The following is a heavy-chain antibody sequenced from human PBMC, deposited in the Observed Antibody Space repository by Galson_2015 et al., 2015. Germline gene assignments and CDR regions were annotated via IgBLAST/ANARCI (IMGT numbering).Heavy chain of an antibody. CDR1: GFSLTNYW. CDR3: ATSADAGGND. V-gene: IGHV3-7*01. D-gene: IGHD4-23*01. CDR2: IKQDGSAK. J-gene: IGHJ4*02. Sequence: SLRLSCAASGFSLTNYWMSWSRQAPGKGLEWVANIKQDGSAKYYADSAKGRFTISRDNAKNSLYLQMSSLTAEDTAVYYCATSADAGGNDWGQGTQVTISS.